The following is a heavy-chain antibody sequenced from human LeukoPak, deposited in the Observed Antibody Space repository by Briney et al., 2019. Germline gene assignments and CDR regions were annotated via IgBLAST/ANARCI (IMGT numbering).Heavy chain of an antibody. CDR3: ARDSGTTGEVKFDP. Sequence: TSETLSLTCTVSGGSISSSSYYWGWIRQPPGKGLEWVGSIYYSGSTYYNPSLKSRVTMSADTSRNHVSLTLNSVTAADTAVYYCARDSGTTGEVKFDPWGQGTLVTVSS. V-gene: IGHV4-39*07. J-gene: IGHJ5*02. CDR2: IYYSGST. D-gene: IGHD3-10*01. CDR1: GGSISSSSYY.